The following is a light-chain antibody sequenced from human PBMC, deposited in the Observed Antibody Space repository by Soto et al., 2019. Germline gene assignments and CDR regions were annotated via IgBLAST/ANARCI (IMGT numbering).Light chain of an antibody. CDR3: QQYCSSPPYT. Sequence: EIVLTQSPGPLSLSPGERATLSCRASQSVSSSYLAWYQQKPGQAPRLLIYGASSRATGIPDRFSGSGSGTDFTLTTSRLEPEDFAVYYCQQYCSSPPYTFGHGTKLEIK. V-gene: IGKV3-20*01. CDR1: QSVSSSY. CDR2: GAS. J-gene: IGKJ2*01.